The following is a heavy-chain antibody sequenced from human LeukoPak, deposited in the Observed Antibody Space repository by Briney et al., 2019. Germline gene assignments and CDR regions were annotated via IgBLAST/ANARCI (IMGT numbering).Heavy chain of an antibody. J-gene: IGHJ4*02. Sequence: GSLRLSCAASGFTFSSYAMSWVRQAPGKGLEWVSAISGSGGSTYYADSVKGRFTISRDNSKNTLYLQMNSLRAEDTAVYYCAKPSNYYDSSGTKVYFDYWGQGTLVTVSS. CDR2: ISGSGGST. D-gene: IGHD3-22*01. V-gene: IGHV3-23*01. CDR1: GFTFSSYA. CDR3: AKPSNYYDSSGTKVYFDY.